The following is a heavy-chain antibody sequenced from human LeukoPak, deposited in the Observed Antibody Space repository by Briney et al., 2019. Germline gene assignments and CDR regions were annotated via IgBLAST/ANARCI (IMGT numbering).Heavy chain of an antibody. CDR3: ARGLYGDCLDY. CDR2: IKQDGSEK. V-gene: IGHV3-7*04. D-gene: IGHD4-17*01. Sequence: GGSLRLSCAVSGFNISNYWMTWVRQAPGKGLEWVANIKQDGSEKYYVDSVKGRFTISRDNAKNSLYLQMNSLRAEDTAVYYCARGLYGDCLDYWGQGTLVTVSS. CDR1: GFNISNYW. J-gene: IGHJ4*02.